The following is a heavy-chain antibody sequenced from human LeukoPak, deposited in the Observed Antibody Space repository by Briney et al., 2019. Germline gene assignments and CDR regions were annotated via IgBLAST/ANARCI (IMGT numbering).Heavy chain of an antibody. V-gene: IGHV3-11*01. J-gene: IGHJ4*02. CDR1: GFSFDDYG. CDR2: ISSSGSTI. CDR3: ARASSRGGDYDY. D-gene: IGHD4-17*01. Sequence: GGSLRLSCAASGFSFDDYGMSWVRQAPGKGLEWVSYISSSGSTIYYADSVKGRFTISRDNAKNSLYLQMNSLRAEDTALYYCARASSRGGDYDYWGQGTLVTVSS.